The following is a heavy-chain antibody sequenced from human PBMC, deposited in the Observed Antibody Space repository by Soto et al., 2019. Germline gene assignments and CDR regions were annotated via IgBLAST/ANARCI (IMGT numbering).Heavy chain of an antibody. D-gene: IGHD1-26*01. V-gene: IGHV1-69*02. J-gene: IGHJ4*02. CDR2: VIPILGIA. CDR1: GGTFSSYI. CDR3: ATSPQTAIVAAAYFDY. Sequence: QVQLVQSGAEVKKPGSSVKVSCKASGGTFSSYIISWVRQAPGQGLEWMGRVIPILGIANHAQTFQRRVTITAHKSTSTAHMELTSLTSEDTALYYCATSPQTAIVAAAYFDYSGQGTLVTVSS.